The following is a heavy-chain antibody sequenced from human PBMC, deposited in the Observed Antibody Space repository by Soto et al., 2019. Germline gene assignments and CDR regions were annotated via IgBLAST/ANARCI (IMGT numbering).Heavy chain of an antibody. D-gene: IGHD1-1*01. Sequence: SETLSLTCAVYGGSFSVYYWSWIRQPPGKGLEWIGYIYYSGSTYYNPSLKSRVTISVDTSKNQFSLKLSSVTAADTAVYYCARVVGTAGSPQWFDPWGQGTLVTVSS. CDR3: ARVVGTAGSPQWFDP. J-gene: IGHJ5*02. V-gene: IGHV4-34*09. CDR1: GGSFSVYY. CDR2: IYYSGST.